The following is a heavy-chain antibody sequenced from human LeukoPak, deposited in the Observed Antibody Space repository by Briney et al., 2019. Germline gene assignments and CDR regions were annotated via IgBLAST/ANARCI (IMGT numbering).Heavy chain of an antibody. CDR3: ATIRSSGYYEGFDY. CDR2: MNPNSGNT. CDR1: GYTFTSYG. D-gene: IGHD3-22*01. Sequence: ASVKVSCKASGYTFTSYGISWVRQAPGQGLEWMGWMNPNSGNTGYAQKFQGRVTMTRNTSISTAYMELSSLRSEDTAVYYCATIRSSGYYEGFDYWGQGTLVTVSS. V-gene: IGHV1-8*02. J-gene: IGHJ4*02.